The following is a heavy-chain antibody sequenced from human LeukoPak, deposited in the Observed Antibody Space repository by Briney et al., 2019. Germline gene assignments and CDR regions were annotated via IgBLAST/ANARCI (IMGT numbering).Heavy chain of an antibody. D-gene: IGHD1-26*01. Sequence: PGGSLRHSYAPSGVTFSGYVMSWGRQAPGKGLEWVSYISGSGDSIYHADSVKGRFTISRDNAKNSLYLQMNSLRAEDTAVYYCARDGTRGWELDFWGQGTLVTVSS. CDR1: GVTFSGYV. V-gene: IGHV3-48*03. CDR2: ISGSGDSI. J-gene: IGHJ4*02. CDR3: ARDGTRGWELDF.